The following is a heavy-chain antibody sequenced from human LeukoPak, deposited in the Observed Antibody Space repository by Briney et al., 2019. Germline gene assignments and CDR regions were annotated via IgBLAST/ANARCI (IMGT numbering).Heavy chain of an antibody. CDR2: ISGSGGST. J-gene: IGHJ4*02. D-gene: IGHD3-22*01. Sequence: GGSLRLSCAASGFTFSSYAMSWVRQAPGKGLEWVSAISGSGGSTYYADSVKGRFTISRDNSKNTLYLQMNSLRAEDTAVYYCAKDSPTHYYDSSGYLFDYWGQGTLVTVSS. CDR3: AKDSPTHYYDSSGYLFDY. V-gene: IGHV3-23*01. CDR1: GFTFSSYA.